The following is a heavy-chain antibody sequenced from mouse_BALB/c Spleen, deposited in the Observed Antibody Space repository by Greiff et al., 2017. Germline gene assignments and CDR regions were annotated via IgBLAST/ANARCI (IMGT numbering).Heavy chain of an antibody. CDR1: GYTFTSYW. V-gene: IGHV1S22*01. D-gene: IGHD1-1*01. CDR2: IYPGSGST. CDR3: TLITTVVGY. J-gene: IGHJ2*01. Sequence: LQQPGSELVRPGASVKLSCKASGYTFTSYWMHWVKQRPGQGLEWIGNIYPGSGSTNYDEKFKSKATLTVDTSSSTAYMQLSSLTSEDSAVYYCTLITTVVGYWGQGTTLTVSS.